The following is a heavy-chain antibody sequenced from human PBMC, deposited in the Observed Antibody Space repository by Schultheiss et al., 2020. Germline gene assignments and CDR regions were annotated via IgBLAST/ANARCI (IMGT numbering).Heavy chain of an antibody. CDR1: GYTFTGYY. J-gene: IGHJ4*02. Sequence: ASVKVSCKASGYTFTGYYMHWVRQAPGQGLEWMGRINPNSGGTNYAQKFQGRVTMTRDTSINTAYMELSRLRSDDTALYYCARYGGGDWALDYWGQGTLVTVSS. D-gene: IGHD2-21*02. CDR2: INPNSGGT. CDR3: ARYGGGDWALDY. V-gene: IGHV1-2*06.